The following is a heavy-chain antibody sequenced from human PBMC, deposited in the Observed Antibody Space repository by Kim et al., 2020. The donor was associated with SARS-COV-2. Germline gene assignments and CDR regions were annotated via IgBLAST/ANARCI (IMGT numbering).Heavy chain of an antibody. CDR3: AKGLGIYYYYYGMDV. CDR1: GFTFDDYA. J-gene: IGHJ6*02. D-gene: IGHD6-13*01. V-gene: IGHV3-9*01. CDR2: ISWNSGSI. Sequence: GGSLRLSCAASGFTFDDYAMHWVRQAPGKGLEWVSGISWNSGSIGYADSVKGRFTISRDNAKNSLYLQMNSLRAEDTALYYCAKGLGIYYYYYGMDVWGQGTTVTVSS.